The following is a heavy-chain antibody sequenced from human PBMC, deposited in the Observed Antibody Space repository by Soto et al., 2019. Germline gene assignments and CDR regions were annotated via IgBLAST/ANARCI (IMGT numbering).Heavy chain of an antibody. CDR1: GFTFSDYY. J-gene: IGHJ4*02. Sequence: GGSLRLSCAASGFTFSDYYMSWIRQAPGKGLEWVSYISSSSSYTNYADSVKGRFTISRDNAKNSLYLQMNSLRAEDTAVYYCARVWYSSGLGFDYWVQGALVTVSS. CDR2: ISSSSSYT. V-gene: IGHV3-11*06. D-gene: IGHD6-19*01. CDR3: ARVWYSSGLGFDY.